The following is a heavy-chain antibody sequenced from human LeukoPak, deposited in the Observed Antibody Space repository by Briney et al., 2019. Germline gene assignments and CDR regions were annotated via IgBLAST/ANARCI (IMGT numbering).Heavy chain of an antibody. J-gene: IGHJ5*02. CDR3: ASNRCSSTSCYSPSWFDP. CDR2: ISSSSSYT. D-gene: IGHD2-2*01. V-gene: IGHV3-11*03. CDR1: GFAFSDYY. Sequence: GGSLRLSCAASGFAFSDYYMSWIRQAPGKGLEWVSYISSSSSYTNYADSVKGRFTISRDNAKNSLYLQMNSLRAEDTAVYYCASNRCSSTSCYSPSWFDPWGQGTLVTVSS.